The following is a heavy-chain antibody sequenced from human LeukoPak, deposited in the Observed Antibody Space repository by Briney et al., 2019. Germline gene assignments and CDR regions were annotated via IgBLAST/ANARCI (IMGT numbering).Heavy chain of an antibody. Sequence: GGSLRLSCAASGFTFSSYNMYWVRQAPGQGLEWVSSLSGGSDHIYYADPVKGRFTISRDNAKNSLYLQMNSLRAEDTAVYYCATTRFLHWLLTGENDYWGQGILVTVSS. D-gene: IGHD3-3*01. V-gene: IGHV3-21*04. CDR3: ATTRFLHWLLTGENDY. CDR2: LSGGSDHI. J-gene: IGHJ4*02. CDR1: GFTFSSYN.